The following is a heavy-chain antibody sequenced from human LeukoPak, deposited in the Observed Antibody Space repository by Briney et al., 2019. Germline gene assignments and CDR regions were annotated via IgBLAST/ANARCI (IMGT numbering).Heavy chain of an antibody. CDR1: GGSISSSSYY. D-gene: IGHD3-22*01. V-gene: IGHV4-39*07. CDR3: ASLTGLSSGLNAFDI. CDR2: IYYSGST. J-gene: IGHJ3*02. Sequence: SETLSLTCTVSGGSISSSSYYWGWIRQPPGKGLEWIGSIYYSGSTYYNPSLKSRVTISVDTSNNQFSLKLSSVTAADTAVYYCASLTGLSSGLNAFDIWGQGTMVTVSS.